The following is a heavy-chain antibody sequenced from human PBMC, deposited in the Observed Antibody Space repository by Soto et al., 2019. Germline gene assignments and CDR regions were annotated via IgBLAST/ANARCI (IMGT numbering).Heavy chain of an antibody. CDR3: PRSKAAAGNPAKGNYCYYGIDV. CDR1: GFTFSSYG. J-gene: IGHJ6*02. V-gene: IGHV3-33*01. Sequence: QVQLVESGGGVVQPGRSLRLCCAASGFTFSSYGMLWVRQAPGKGLEWVVGVWYDGSKKYYADSVKGRFTNSRDNSKNTLYLEMNSQSPEDKAVYYDPRSKAAAGNPAKGNYCYYGIDVCGQGTTV. CDR2: VWYDGSKK. D-gene: IGHD6-13*01.